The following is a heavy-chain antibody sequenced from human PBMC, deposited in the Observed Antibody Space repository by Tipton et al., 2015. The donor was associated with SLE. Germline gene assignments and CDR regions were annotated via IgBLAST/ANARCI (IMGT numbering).Heavy chain of an antibody. CDR1: GGSITGYY. CDR3: ARHGYDFWSGYYPHVFDV. D-gene: IGHD3-3*01. CDR2: IEQFGSA. V-gene: IGHV4-59*08. Sequence: TLSLTCIVSGGSITGYYWSWIRQPPGKRLEWIGYIEQFGSANYNPSLQNRVTISVGRSKTQFALKLRPESAEDSAMYYCARHGYDFWSGYYPHVFDVWGQGTMLTVSS. J-gene: IGHJ3*01.